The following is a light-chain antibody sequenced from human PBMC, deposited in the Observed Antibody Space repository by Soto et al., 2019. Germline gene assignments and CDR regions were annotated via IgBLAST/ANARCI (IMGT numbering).Light chain of an antibody. CDR1: QSISGS. Sequence: DIPMTQSPSTLSASVGDRVTITCRASQSISGSLAWYQQKPGKAPKLLIYEASNLKSGVPSRFSGSGSGTEYTLTISSLQPDDSASYYCQQYNGYWTFGQGTRVEIK. V-gene: IGKV1-5*03. CDR2: EAS. J-gene: IGKJ1*01. CDR3: QQYNGYWT.